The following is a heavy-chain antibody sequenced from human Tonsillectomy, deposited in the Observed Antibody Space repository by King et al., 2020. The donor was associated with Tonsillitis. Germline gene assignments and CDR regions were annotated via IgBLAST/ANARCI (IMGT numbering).Heavy chain of an antibody. V-gene: IGHV1-18*01. CDR3: ARDLVTYYFDY. CDR1: GYSFTSYG. CDR2: ISAYNGNT. D-gene: IGHD2-8*02. J-gene: IGHJ4*02. Sequence: QLVQSGAEVKKPGASVKVSCKASGYSFTSYGISWVRQAPGQGLEWMGWISAYNGNTKYAQKFQGGVIMTTDTSTSTAYMELRSLRSDDTAVYYCARDLVTYYFDYWGQGTLVTVSS.